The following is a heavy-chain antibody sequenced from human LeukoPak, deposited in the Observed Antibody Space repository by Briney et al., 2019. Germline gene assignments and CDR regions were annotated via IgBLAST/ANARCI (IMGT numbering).Heavy chain of an antibody. D-gene: IGHD3-22*01. J-gene: IGHJ4*02. Sequence: GGSLRLSCAASGFTVSSNYMNWVRQAPGKGLEWVSVIYSGGNTDYADSVRGRFAISRGTSKNTLYLQMNSLRAEDTAVYYCARQGDYYDSSGYPYHFDYWGQGTLVTVSS. CDR3: ARQGDYYDSSGYPYHFDY. CDR2: IYSGGNT. V-gene: IGHV3-66*04. CDR1: GFTVSSNY.